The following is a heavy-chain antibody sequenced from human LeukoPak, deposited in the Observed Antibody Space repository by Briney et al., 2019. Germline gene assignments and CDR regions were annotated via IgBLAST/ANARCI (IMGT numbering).Heavy chain of an antibody. CDR2: ISYSGST. Sequence: PSETLSLTCTVSGASISSSTHSWGWIRQPPGKGLEWLGNISYSGSTDYNPSLKSRVTISVDMSKNHFSLKLTSLTAADTAVYYCATPGTTGSFGSWGQGTLVTVSS. CDR3: ATPGTTGSFGS. V-gene: IGHV4-39*02. CDR1: GASISSSTHS. D-gene: IGHD4-17*01. J-gene: IGHJ4*02.